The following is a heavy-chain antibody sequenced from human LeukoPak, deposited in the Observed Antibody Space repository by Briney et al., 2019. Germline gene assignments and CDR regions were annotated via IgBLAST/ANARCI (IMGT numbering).Heavy chain of an antibody. J-gene: IGHJ4*02. D-gene: IGHD1-20*01. CDR3: STLTSRGLSDS. Sequence: GGSLRLSCAAPGFTFTNAWMNWVRQAPGKGLEWVGRIKSKADGETIDYAAPVKGRFTFSRDDSKNLLYLQMNSLKSEDTAVYYCSTLTSRGLSDSWGQGTLVTVSS. V-gene: IGHV3-15*07. CDR2: IKSKADGETI. CDR1: GFTFTNAW.